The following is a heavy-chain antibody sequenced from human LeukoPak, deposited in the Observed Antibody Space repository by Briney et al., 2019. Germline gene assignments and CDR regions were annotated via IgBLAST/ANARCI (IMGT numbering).Heavy chain of an antibody. CDR1: GYTFTSYY. Sequence: ASVKVSCKASGYTFTSYYMHWVRQAPGQGLERMGIINPSGGSTSYAQKFQGRVTMTRDMSTGTVYMELSSLRSEDTAVYYCARDPGEWEPAGYMDVWGKGTTVTVSS. CDR2: INPSGGST. CDR3: ARDPGEWEPAGYMDV. J-gene: IGHJ6*03. V-gene: IGHV1-46*01. D-gene: IGHD1-26*01.